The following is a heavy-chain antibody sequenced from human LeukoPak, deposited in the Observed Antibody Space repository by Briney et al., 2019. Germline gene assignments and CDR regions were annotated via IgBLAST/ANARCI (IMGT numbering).Heavy chain of an antibody. Sequence: PGGSLRLSCAVSGFTFSSYAMSWVRQAPGKGLEWVSAISGSGGSTYYADSVKGRFTISRDNSKNTLYLQMNSLRAEDTAVYYCARRIAVAGLDFDYWGQGTLVTVSS. CDR1: GFTFSSYA. V-gene: IGHV3-23*01. D-gene: IGHD6-19*01. CDR2: ISGSGGST. J-gene: IGHJ4*02. CDR3: ARRIAVAGLDFDY.